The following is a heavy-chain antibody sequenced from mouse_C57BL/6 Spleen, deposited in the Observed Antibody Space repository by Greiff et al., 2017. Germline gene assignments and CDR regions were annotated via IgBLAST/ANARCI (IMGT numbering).Heavy chain of an antibody. CDR3: TYGSSYRYFEV. V-gene: IGHV5-9-1*02. Sequence: EVKLVESGEGLVKPGGSLKLSCAASGFTFSSYAMSWVRQTPEKRLEWVAYISSGGDYIYSADSVNGRFTISSDNARNTLYLKMSSLKSEDTAMYYCTYGSSYRYFEVWGTGTTVTVSS. CDR1: GFTFSSYA. D-gene: IGHD1-1*01. J-gene: IGHJ1*03. CDR2: ISSGGDYI.